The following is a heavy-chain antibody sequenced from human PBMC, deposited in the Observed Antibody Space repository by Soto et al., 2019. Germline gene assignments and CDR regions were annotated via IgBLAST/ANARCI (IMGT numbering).Heavy chain of an antibody. D-gene: IGHD6-6*01. CDR1: GGSVSSNNAA. J-gene: IGHJ6*02. Sequence: SQTLSLSGAISGGSVSSNNAAWNWIRQSPSRGLEWLGRTYYRSKWYSDYSLSVKSRITINPDTSKDQFSLQLNSVTPEDTALYYCARAKEYTRSSGMDVWGQGTTVTVSS. CDR2: TYYRSKWYS. V-gene: IGHV6-1*01. CDR3: ARAKEYTRSSGMDV.